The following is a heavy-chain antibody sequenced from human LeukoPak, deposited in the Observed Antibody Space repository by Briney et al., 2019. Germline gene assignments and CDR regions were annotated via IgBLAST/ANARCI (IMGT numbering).Heavy chain of an antibody. V-gene: IGHV1-18*01. CDR3: ARALPGAATAHNWFDP. CDR1: GYTFTIYG. J-gene: IGHJ5*02. Sequence: ASVKVSCKASGYTFTIYGMSWVRQAPGQRLEWMGWISGFAGATNYAQKFQGRLSMTIDTSTNTTYMDLRTVTSDDTAIYYCARALPGAATAHNWFDPWGQGTLVTVSS. D-gene: IGHD1-26*01. CDR2: ISGFAGAT.